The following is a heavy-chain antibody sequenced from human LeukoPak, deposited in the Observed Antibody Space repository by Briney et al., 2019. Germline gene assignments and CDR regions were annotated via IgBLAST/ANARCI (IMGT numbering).Heavy chain of an antibody. CDR3: ARAPKNDAYDI. CDR2: INPNSGDT. V-gene: IGHV1-2*02. J-gene: IGHJ3*02. CDR1: GYTFTGYY. Sequence: GASVKVSCKASGYTFTGYYIHWARQAPGQGLDWVGWINPNSGDTHSAQNFQGRVTMTRDTSISTASMDLSRLRSDDTAVYYCARAPKNDAYDIWGRGTMVTVSS.